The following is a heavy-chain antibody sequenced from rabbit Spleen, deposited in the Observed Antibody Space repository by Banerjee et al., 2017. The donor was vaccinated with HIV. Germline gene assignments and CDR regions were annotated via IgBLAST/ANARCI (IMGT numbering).Heavy chain of an antibody. CDR1: GFSFSSGYD. CDR3: ARDTSSSFSSYGMDL. D-gene: IGHD1-1*01. CDR2: IYSSIHYT. J-gene: IGHJ6*01. Sequence: QEQLVESGGGLVQPEGSLTLTCTASGFSFSSGYDIVWVRQAPGKGLEWIGYIYSSIHYTYYANWAKGRFTISKTSSTTVTLQMTSLTAADTATYFCARDTSSSFSSYGMDLWGQGTLVTVS. V-gene: IGHV1S45*01.